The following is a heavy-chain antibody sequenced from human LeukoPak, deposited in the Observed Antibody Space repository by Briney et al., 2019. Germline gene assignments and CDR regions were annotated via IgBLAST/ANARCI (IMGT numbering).Heavy chain of an antibody. CDR2: IRFDSSNK. D-gene: IGHD5-18*01. V-gene: IGHV3-30*02. J-gene: IGHJ2*01. Sequence: TGGSLRLSCVASGFTFSDIGMHWVRQAPGKGLEWVAFIRFDSSNKYYTDSVRGRLTISRDNSKNTLYLQMNSLRPEDTAMYYCAKGRATAVANWYLGLWGRGTLVTVSS. CDR1: GFTFSDIG. CDR3: AKGRATAVANWYLGL.